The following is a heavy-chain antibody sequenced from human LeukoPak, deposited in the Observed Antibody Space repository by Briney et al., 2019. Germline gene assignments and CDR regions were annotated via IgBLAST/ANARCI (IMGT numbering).Heavy chain of an antibody. CDR2: IHSGGNT. V-gene: IGHV3-53*01. CDR3: TRDLNSGGSC. D-gene: IGHD2-15*01. CDR1: GFTFSTYI. Sequence: GGSLRLSCAASGFTFSTYIINWVRQAPGKGLEWVSVIHSGGNTYYADSVKGRFTISRDNSKNTLYLQMNSLRAEDTAVYYCTRDLNSGGSCWGQGTLVTVSS. J-gene: IGHJ4*02.